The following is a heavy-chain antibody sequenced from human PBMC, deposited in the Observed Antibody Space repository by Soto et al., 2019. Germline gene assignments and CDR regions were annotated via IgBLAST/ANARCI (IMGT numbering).Heavy chain of an antibody. V-gene: IGHV3-23*01. CDR3: ARDGDQYYQFRYMDV. D-gene: IGHD2-2*01. Sequence: EVQLLESGGGLVQPGGSLRLSCAASGFTFSSYAMSWVRQAPGKGLEWVSGISGSGGSTNHADSVKGRLTISRDNSKKTLYLQMNSLRAEDTAVYYCARDGDQYYQFRYMDVWGKGTTVTVSS. CDR1: GFTFSSYA. CDR2: ISGSGGST. J-gene: IGHJ6*03.